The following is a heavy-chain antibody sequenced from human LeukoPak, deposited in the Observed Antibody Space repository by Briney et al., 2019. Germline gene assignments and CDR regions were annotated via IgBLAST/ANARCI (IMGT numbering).Heavy chain of an antibody. CDR2: TYHSGST. Sequence: PSETLSLTCAVSGGSISSSNWWSWVRQPPGKGLEWIGETYHSGSTNYNPSLKSRVSISVDKSKNQFSLKLSSVTAADTAVYYCARGTGGDVILSFDYWGQGTLVTVSS. D-gene: IGHD3-9*01. V-gene: IGHV4-4*02. CDR1: GGSISSSNW. J-gene: IGHJ4*02. CDR3: ARGTGGDVILSFDY.